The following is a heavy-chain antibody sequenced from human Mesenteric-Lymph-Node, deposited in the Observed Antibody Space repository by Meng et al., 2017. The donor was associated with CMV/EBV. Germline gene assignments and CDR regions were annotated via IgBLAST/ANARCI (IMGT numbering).Heavy chain of an antibody. J-gene: IGHJ5*02. D-gene: IGHD6-19*01. CDR3: ARGLSPRGWYEVGWFDP. CDR1: GGSFSGYY. V-gene: IGHV4-34*01. CDR2: INHSGRT. Sequence: YGGSFSGYYGSWTRQPPGKGLEWIGEINHSGRTNYNPSLKSRVTISVDTSKNQFSLKLSSVTAADTAVYYCARGLSPRGWYEVGWFDPWGQGTLVTVSS.